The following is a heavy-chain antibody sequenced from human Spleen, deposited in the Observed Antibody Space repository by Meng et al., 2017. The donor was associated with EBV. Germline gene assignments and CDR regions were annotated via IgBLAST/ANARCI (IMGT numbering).Heavy chain of an antibody. D-gene: IGHD3-10*01. CDR3: ATDYYGSGSYSGGGYFDY. V-gene: IGHV7-4-1*02. CDR1: GYTFTSYA. CDR2: INPNTGNP. J-gene: IGHJ4*02. Sequence: QGRLVQFGSECKKPGASVRVSCKASGYTFTSYAMNWVRQAPGQGLEWMGWINPNTGNPTYAQGFTGRFVFSLDTSVSTAYLQISSLKAEDTAVYYCATDYYGSGSYSGGGYFDYWGQGTLVTVSS.